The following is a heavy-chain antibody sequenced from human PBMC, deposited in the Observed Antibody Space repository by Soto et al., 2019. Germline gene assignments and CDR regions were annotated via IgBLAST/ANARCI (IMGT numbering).Heavy chain of an antibody. V-gene: IGHV3-49*03. Sequence: PGGSLRLSCTASGFTFGDYAMSWFRQAPGKGLEWVGFIRSKAYGGTTEYAASVKGRFTTSRDDSKSIAYLQMNSLKTEDTAVYYCTRDRVPGSGWSYYFDYWGQGTLVTVPQ. D-gene: IGHD6-19*01. CDR1: GFTFGDYA. CDR3: TRDRVPGSGWSYYFDY. CDR2: IRSKAYGGTT. J-gene: IGHJ4*02.